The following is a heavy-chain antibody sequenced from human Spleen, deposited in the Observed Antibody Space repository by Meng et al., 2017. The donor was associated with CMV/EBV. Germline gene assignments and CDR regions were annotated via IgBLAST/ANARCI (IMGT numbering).Heavy chain of an antibody. V-gene: IGHV1-18*01. CDR1: GYTFSGHA. J-gene: IGHJ4*02. Sequence: ASVKVSCKASGYTFSGHAINWVRQAPGQGLEWMGNIRGNNGGTDYAQKFQGRLTMTTDTSTSTAYMELVSLRFDDTAVYYCARFSQRGVDGAHSYYDSWGQGTLVTVSS. CDR2: IRGNNGGT. CDR3: ARFSQRGVDGAHSYYDS. D-gene: IGHD1-26*01.